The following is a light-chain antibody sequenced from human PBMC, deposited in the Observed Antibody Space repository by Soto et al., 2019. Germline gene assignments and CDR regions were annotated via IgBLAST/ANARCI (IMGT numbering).Light chain of an antibody. CDR3: QQWSSSPRT. Sequence: EIVLTQSPGTLSLSPGERATLSCRASQSVTNSRLAWYQQKPGQAPKVLIYGGSNRATGIPDRFSGSGSGTDVTLTISRLEPEEFAVYYCQQWSSSPRTFGQGTKLEIK. CDR2: GGS. V-gene: IGKV3-20*01. CDR1: QSVTNSR. J-gene: IGKJ2*01.